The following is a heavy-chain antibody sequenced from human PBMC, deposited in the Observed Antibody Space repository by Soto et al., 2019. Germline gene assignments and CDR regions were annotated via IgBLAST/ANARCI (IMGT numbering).Heavy chain of an antibody. CDR3: ARASYCGSGCYYYFDY. CDR1: GGSISSYY. J-gene: IGHJ4*02. V-gene: IGHV4-59*01. CDR2: PSYTGST. D-gene: IGHD2-21*02. Sequence: SETLSLTCTVSGGSISSYYWSWIRQPPGKGLEWIGYPSYTGSTNYNASLQSRVTISADTSKNQLSLKLTSVTAADTAIYYCARASYCGSGCYYYFDYWGQGALVTVSS.